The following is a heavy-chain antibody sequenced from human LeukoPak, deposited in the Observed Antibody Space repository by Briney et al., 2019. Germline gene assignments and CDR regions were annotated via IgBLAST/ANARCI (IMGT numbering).Heavy chain of an antibody. D-gene: IGHD5-24*01. J-gene: IGHJ4*02. CDR3: ARDGYNSDYFDY. CDR1: GGSISSGSYY. CDR2: IYYSGST. V-gene: IGHV4-61*01. Sequence: ASQTLSLTCTVSGGSISSGSYYWNWIRQPPGKGLEWIGYIYYSGSTNYNPSLKSRVTISVDTSKNQFSLRLTSVTAADTAVYYCARDGYNSDYFDYWGQGTLVTVSS.